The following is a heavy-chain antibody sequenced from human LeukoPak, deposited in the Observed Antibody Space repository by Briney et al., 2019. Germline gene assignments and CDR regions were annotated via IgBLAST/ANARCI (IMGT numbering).Heavy chain of an antibody. V-gene: IGHV3-74*01. CDR1: GFTFSSYW. D-gene: IGHD3-3*01. CDR2: INSDESST. Sequence: PGGSLRLSCAASGFTFSSYWMHWVRRAPGKGLVWVSRINSDESSTSYADSVKGRFTISRDNAKNTLYLQMNSLRAEDTAVYYCARSATRTGFFDYWGQGTLVTVSS. J-gene: IGHJ4*02. CDR3: ARSATRTGFFDY.